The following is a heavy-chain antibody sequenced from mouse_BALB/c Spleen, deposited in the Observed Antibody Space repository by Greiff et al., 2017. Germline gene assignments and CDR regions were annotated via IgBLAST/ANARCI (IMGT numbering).Heavy chain of an antibody. D-gene: IGHD2-12*01. CDR3: ARAGGPYDGGAWFAY. CDR2: INPYNDGT. J-gene: IGHJ3*01. CDR1: GYTFTSYV. V-gene: IGHV1-14*01. Sequence: EVKLMESGPELVKPGASVKMSCKASGYTFTSYVMHWVKQKPGQGLEWIGYINPYNDGTKYNEKFKGKATLTSDKSSSTAYMELSSLTSEDSAVYYCARAGGPYDGGAWFAYWGQGTLVTVSA.